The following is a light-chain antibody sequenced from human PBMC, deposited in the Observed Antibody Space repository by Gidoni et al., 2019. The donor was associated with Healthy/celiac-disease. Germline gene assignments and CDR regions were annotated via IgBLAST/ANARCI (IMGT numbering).Light chain of an antibody. J-gene: IGKJ4*01. V-gene: IGKV3-15*01. CDR2: GAS. CDR3: QQYNNWPPLT. Sequence: MVMTQSPATLSVSPGERATLSCMASQSVSSNFAWYQQKPGQAPRLLIYGASTRATGIPARFSGSGSGTEFTLTISSLQSEDFAVYYCQQYNNWPPLTFGGGTKVEIK. CDR1: QSVSSN.